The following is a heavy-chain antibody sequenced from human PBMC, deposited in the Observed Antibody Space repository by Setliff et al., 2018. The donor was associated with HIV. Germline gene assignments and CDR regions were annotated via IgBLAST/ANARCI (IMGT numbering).Heavy chain of an antibody. CDR1: GGSFSDYY. J-gene: IGHJ4*02. Sequence: PSETLSLTCTVSGGSFSDYYWTWIRQPPNEGLGWIGEINDRGNTNYMPSLRSRVTISVDTSKNQFSLKLTSVTAADSAIYYCARGRHIEATIPLDHWGQGTLVTVSS. V-gene: IGHV4-34*01. D-gene: IGHD5-12*01. CDR2: INDRGNT. CDR3: ARGRHIEATIPLDH.